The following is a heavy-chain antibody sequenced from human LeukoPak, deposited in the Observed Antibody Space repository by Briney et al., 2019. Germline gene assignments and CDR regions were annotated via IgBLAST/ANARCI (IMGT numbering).Heavy chain of an antibody. CDR2: VKSKTDGGTT. V-gene: IGHV3-15*01. CDR1: EFTFNSAW. J-gene: IGHJ4*02. Sequence: GGSLRLSCAASEFTFNSAWMNWVRQAPGKGLEWLGRVKSKTDGGTTDYAAPVKGRFTISRDDSKNTLYLQMNSLRAEDTAVYYCARDYPSFDYWGQGTLVTVSS. CDR3: ARDYPSFDY.